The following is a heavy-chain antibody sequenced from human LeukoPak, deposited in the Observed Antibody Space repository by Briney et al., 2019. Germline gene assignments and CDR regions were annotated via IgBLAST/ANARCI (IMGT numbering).Heavy chain of an antibody. CDR2: IKQDGSEK. Sequence: GGSLRLSCAASGFTFSSYWMSWVRQAPGKGLEWVANIKQDGSEKYYVDSVKGRFTISRDNAKNSLYLQMNSLRAEDTAVYYCARARSQYCSGGSCSPAGYYYYGRRLGPRDHGHRLL. D-gene: IGHD2-15*01. CDR3: ARARSQYCSGGSCSPAGYYYYGRR. CDR1: GFTFSSYW. V-gene: IGHV3-7*01. J-gene: IGHJ6*02.